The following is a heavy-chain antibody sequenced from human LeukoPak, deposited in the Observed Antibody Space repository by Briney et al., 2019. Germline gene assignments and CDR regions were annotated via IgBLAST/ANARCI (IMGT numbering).Heavy chain of an antibody. V-gene: IGHV4-39*01. CDR2: LYYNGNS. CDR1: GGSISTSSYS. D-gene: IGHD1-20*01. Sequence: PSETLSLTCIVSGGSISTSSYSWGWLRQPPGKGLEWIGTLYYNGNSYYTPSLERRVTMSVDTSKNQFSLKLTSVTAADTAVYYCARRITGTTSDSFDYWGQGTLVTVSS. CDR3: ARRITGTTSDSFDY. J-gene: IGHJ4*02.